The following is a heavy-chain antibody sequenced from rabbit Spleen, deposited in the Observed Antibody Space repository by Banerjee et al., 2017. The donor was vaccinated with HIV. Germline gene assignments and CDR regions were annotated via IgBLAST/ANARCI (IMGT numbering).Heavy chain of an antibody. V-gene: IGHV1S40*01. CDR3: ARDLVAVIGWNFSL. J-gene: IGHJ4*01. CDR1: GFTISSSYY. Sequence: QQLEESGGGLVKPGASLTLTCKASGFTISSSYYMCWVRQAPGKGLEWIGCIYGGSSGDTYYASWAKGRFPISKTSSTTVTLQMTRLTAADTATYFCARDLVAVIGWNFSLWGPGTLVTVS. CDR2: IYGGSSGDT. D-gene: IGHD1-1*01.